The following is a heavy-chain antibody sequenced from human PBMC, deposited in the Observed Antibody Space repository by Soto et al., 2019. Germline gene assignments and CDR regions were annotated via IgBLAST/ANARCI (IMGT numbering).Heavy chain of an antibody. CDR2: IYYSGST. Sequence: SETLSLTCTVSGGSISSGGYYWSWIRQHPGKGLEWIGYIYYSGSTYYNPSLKSRVTISVDTSKNQFSLKLSSVTAADTAMYYCASTAPPTEYGSGSYYNFFFDYWGQGTQVTVSS. J-gene: IGHJ4*02. CDR3: ASTAPPTEYGSGSYYNFFFDY. V-gene: IGHV4-31*03. D-gene: IGHD3-10*01. CDR1: GGSISSGGYY.